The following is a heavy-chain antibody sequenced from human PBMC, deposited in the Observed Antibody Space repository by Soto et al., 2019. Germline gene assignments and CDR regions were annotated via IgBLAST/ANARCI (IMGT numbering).Heavy chain of an antibody. CDR1: GGTFTNHA. D-gene: IGHD5-12*01. J-gene: IGHJ5*02. CDR3: VSGKMREMATILRDKWFDP. CDR2: IIPIFGTS. Sequence: QVQLVQSGAEVKKPGSSVKVSCKASGGTFTNHAINWVRQAPGKGLEWMGGIIPIFGTSNYAQKFQGRVTITADESTRTAYMELSSLRSEDTAVYYCVSGKMREMATILRDKWFDPWGQGTLVTVSS. V-gene: IGHV1-69*01.